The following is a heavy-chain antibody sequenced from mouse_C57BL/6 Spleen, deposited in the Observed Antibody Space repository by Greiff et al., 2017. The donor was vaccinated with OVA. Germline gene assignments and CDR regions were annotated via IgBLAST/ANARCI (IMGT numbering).Heavy chain of an antibody. J-gene: IGHJ1*03. Sequence: QVQLQQPGTELVKPGASVKLSCKASGYTFTSYWMHWVKQRPGQGLAWIGNINPSNGGTNYNEKFKSTATLTVDNSSSTASMQLSSLTSEDSAVYYCARSGYYGSSLWYFDVGGTGTTGTVSS. D-gene: IGHD1-1*01. CDR1: GYTFTSYW. V-gene: IGHV1-53*01. CDR3: ARSGYYGSSLWYFDV. CDR2: INPSNGGT.